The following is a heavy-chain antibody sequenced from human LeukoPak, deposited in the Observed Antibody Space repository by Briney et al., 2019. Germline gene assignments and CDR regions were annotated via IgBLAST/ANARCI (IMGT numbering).Heavy chain of an antibody. CDR3: ARGFYYGSGSYYPVYYYYYMDV. D-gene: IGHD3-10*01. CDR1: GGSFSGYY. Sequence: SETLSLTCAVYGGSFSGYYWSWIRQPPGKGLEWIGEINHSGSTNYNPSLKGRVTISVDTSKNQFSLKLSSVTAADTAVYYCARGFYYGSGSYYPVYYYYYMDVWGKGTTVTVSS. V-gene: IGHV4-34*01. CDR2: INHSGST. J-gene: IGHJ6*03.